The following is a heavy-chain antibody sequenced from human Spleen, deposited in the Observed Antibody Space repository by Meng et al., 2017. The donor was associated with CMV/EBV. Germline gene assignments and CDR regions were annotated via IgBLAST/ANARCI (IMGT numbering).Heavy chain of an antibody. CDR2: ISGSGTTM. V-gene: IGHV3-48*03. CDR1: GFTFSSYE. CDR3: AREIWRRYDFWTAYSNYFDN. D-gene: IGHD3-3*01. J-gene: IGHJ4*02. Sequence: GGSLRLSCAASGFTFSSYEMNWVRQAPGKGLEWVSYISGSGTTMYYADSVEGRFTISRDNAQNSMYLQMNSLRAEDTAVYYCAREIWRRYDFWTAYSNYFDNWGQGTLVTVSS.